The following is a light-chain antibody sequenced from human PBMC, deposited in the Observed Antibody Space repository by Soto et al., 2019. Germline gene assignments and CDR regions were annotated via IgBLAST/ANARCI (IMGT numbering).Light chain of an antibody. J-gene: IGLJ2*01. CDR1: DIGSKS. CDR3: QVWDSSRDHPV. CDR2: YHS. V-gene: IGLV3-21*04. Sequence: SYELTQAPSVSVAPGKTASITCGGDDIGSKSVHWYQQRPGQALVLVIHYHSDRPSGIPERFSGSNSGNTATLTISRVEAGDEADYYCQVWDSSRDHPVFGGGTKLTVL.